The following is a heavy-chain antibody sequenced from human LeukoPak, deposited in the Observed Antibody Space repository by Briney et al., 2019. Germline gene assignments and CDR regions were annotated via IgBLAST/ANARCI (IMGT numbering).Heavy chain of an antibody. CDR3: ARGGDCSSTSCCLYFDY. J-gene: IGHJ4*02. D-gene: IGHD2-2*01. Sequence: SETLSLTCAVYGGSCSGYYWSLIRQPPGKGLEWIGEINHSGSTNYNPSLKSRVTISVDTSKNQFSLKLSSVTAADTAVYYCARGGDCSSTSCCLYFDYWGQGTLVTVSS. V-gene: IGHV4-34*01. CDR2: INHSGST. CDR1: GGSCSGYY.